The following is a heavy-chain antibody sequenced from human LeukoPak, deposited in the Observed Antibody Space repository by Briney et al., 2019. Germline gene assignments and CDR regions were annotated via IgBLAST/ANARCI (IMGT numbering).Heavy chain of an antibody. D-gene: IGHD6-13*01. Sequence: ASVKVSYKASGYTFTSYGISWVRQAPGQGLEWMGWISAYNGNTNYAQKLQGRVTMTTDTSTSTAYMELRSLRSDDTAVYYCARVWRGYSSSGYGDYWGQGTLVTVSS. V-gene: IGHV1-18*01. CDR1: GYTFTSYG. CDR3: ARVWRGYSSSGYGDY. CDR2: ISAYNGNT. J-gene: IGHJ4*02.